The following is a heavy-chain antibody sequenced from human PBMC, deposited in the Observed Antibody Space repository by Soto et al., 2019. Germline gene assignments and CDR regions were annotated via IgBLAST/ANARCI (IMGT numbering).Heavy chain of an antibody. CDR3: ARGYYDFWSGYLGETHYYYYYMDV. CDR1: GYSFTSYW. J-gene: IGHJ6*03. D-gene: IGHD3-3*01. V-gene: IGHV5-51*01. Sequence: PGESLKISCKGSGYSFTSYWIGWVRQMPGKGLEWMGIIYPGDSDTRYSPSFQGQVTISADKSISTAYLQWSSLKASDTAMYYCARGYYDFWSGYLGETHYYYYYMDVWGKGTTVTVSS. CDR2: IYPGDSDT.